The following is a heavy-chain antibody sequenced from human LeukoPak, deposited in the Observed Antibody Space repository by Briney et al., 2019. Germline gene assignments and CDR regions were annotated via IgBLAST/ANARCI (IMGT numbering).Heavy chain of an antibody. V-gene: IGHV5-51*01. CDR3: AIGGDSSTSCYRCFNY. J-gene: IGHJ4*02. CDR2: IYPDDSNT. D-gene: IGHD2-2*01. Sequence: GGSLQISCEGSGYSFTNYWIGWVRQLPGKGLEWMGVIYPDDSNTRYSPSFQGQVTISADKSIGTAYLQWSSLKASDTAMYYCAIGGDSSTSCYRCFNYWGQGTLVTVSS. CDR1: GYSFTNYW.